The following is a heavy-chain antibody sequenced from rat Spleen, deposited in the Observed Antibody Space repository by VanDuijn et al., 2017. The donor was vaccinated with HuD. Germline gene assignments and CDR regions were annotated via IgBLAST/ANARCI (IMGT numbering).Heavy chain of an antibody. Sequence: EVQLVESGGGLVQPGRSLKLSCVASGFTFNNYWMTWIRQAPGKGLEWVASIPNNGGTTYYPDSLKGRFTISRDNAKSTLYLQMNSLRSEDTATYYCTRPHSSLYVMDAWGQGASVTVSS. V-gene: IGHV5-31*01. J-gene: IGHJ4*01. CDR1: GFTFNNYW. CDR3: TRPHSSLYVMDA. D-gene: IGHD1-2*01. CDR2: IPNNGGTT.